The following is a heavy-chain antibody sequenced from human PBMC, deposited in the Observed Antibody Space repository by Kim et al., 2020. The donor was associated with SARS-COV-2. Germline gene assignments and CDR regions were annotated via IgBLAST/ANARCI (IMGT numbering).Heavy chain of an antibody. V-gene: IGHV4-34*01. CDR2: INHSGST. J-gene: IGHJ4*02. CDR1: GGSFSGYY. CDR3: ATGYLRATIAFDY. Sequence: SETLSLTCAVYGGSFSGYYWSWIRQPPGKGLEWIGEINHSGSTNYNPSLKSRVTISVDTSKNQFSLKLSSGTAADTAVYYCATGYLRATIAFDYWVEGTL. D-gene: IGHD6-25*01.